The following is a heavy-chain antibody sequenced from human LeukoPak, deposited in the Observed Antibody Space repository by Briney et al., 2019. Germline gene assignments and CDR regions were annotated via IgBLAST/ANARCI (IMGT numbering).Heavy chain of an antibody. J-gene: IGHJ4*02. D-gene: IGHD6-19*01. CDR3: ATKQWLAPPPDS. Sequence: GGSLRLSCAASGFTFSKYWMLWVRQAPGTGLESVSRINTDGTVTTYADSVKGRFTLSRDNADKTMFLQMNRVRDEDTAVYYCATKQWLAPPPDSWGQGTPVTVSS. CDR2: INTDGTVT. V-gene: IGHV3-74*01. CDR1: GFTFSKYW.